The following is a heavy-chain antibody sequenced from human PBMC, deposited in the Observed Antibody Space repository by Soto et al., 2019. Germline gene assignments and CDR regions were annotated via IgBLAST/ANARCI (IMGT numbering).Heavy chain of an antibody. CDR3: AHRLEGGVGSSFQYCYYYGMDV. D-gene: IGHD6-13*01. V-gene: IGHV2-5*02. CDR2: IYWDDDK. J-gene: IGHJ6*02. CDR1: GFSLSTSGVG. Sequence: QITLKESGPTLVKPTQTLTLTCTFSGFSLSTSGVGVGWIRQPPGKALEWLALIYWDDDKRYSPSLKSRLTITNDTTKNQEVLTMTNMDPVDTATYYCAHRLEGGVGSSFQYCYYYGMDVWGQGTTVTVSS.